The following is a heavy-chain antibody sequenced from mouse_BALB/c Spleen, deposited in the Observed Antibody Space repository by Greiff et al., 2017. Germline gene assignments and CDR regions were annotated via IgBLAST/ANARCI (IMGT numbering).Heavy chain of an antibody. CDR3: ARSGYGSHYFDY. Sequence: EVKLMESGPGLVKPSQSLSLTCTVTGYSITSDYAWNWIRQFPGNKLEWMGYISYSGSTSYNPSLKSRISITRDTSKNQFFLQLNSVTTEDTATYYCARSGYGSHYFDYWGQGTTLTVSS. V-gene: IGHV3-2*02. J-gene: IGHJ2*01. CDR2: ISYSGST. D-gene: IGHD1-1*01. CDR1: GYSITSDYA.